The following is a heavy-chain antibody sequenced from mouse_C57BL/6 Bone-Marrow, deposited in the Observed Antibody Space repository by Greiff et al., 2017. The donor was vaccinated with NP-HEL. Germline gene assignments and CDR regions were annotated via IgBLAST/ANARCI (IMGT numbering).Heavy chain of an antibody. Sequence: QVQLQQSGPELVKPGASVKISCKASGYAFSSSWMNWVKQRPGKGLEWIGRIYPGDGDTNYNGKFKGKATLTADKSSSTAYMQLSSLTSEDSAVYFWARRTAEGFAYWGQGTLVTVSA. J-gene: IGHJ3*01. D-gene: IGHD3-2*02. CDR2: IYPGDGDT. V-gene: IGHV1-82*01. CDR1: GYAFSSSW. CDR3: ARRTAEGFAY.